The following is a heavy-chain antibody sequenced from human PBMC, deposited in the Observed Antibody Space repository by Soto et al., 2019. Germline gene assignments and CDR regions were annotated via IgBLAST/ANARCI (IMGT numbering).Heavy chain of an antibody. J-gene: IGHJ5*02. CDR3: TRDPIFYYDSSGSHNWFDP. CDR2: IRSKAYGGTT. CDR1: GFTFGDYA. V-gene: IGHV3-49*03. Sequence: PGGSLRLSCTASGFTFGDYAMSWFRQAPGKGLEWVGFIRSKAYGGTTEYAASVKGRFTISRDDSKSIAYLQMNSLKTEDTAVYYCTRDPIFYYDSSGSHNWFDPWGQGTLVTVSS. D-gene: IGHD3-22*01.